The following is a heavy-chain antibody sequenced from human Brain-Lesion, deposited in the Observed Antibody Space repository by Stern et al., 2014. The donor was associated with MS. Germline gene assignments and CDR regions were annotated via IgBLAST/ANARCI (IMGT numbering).Heavy chain of an antibody. CDR3: ARDQRGITIFGVVTDYYYLGMDV. D-gene: IGHD3-3*01. CDR1: GYIFTGYY. CDR2: INPNTGGT. J-gene: IGHJ6*02. Sequence: VQLVESGAEVTKPGASVKVSCKTSGYIFTGYYIHWVRQAPGQGLEWMAWINPNTGGTKHAQKFQGRVTMSRDTSISTAYVELSSLTSDDTAVYYCARDQRGITIFGVVTDYYYLGMDVWGQGTTVTVSS. V-gene: IGHV1-2*02.